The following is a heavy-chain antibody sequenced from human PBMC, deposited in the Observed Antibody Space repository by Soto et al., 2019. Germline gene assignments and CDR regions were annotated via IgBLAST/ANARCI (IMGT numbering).Heavy chain of an antibody. V-gene: IGHV3-53*01. J-gene: IGHJ5*02. CDR3: ARACGGNTELFDP. CDR2: IYTGGST. Sequence: GGSLRLSCAASGFTVSRDYMSWVRQAPGKGQEKVSVIYTGGSTYYADSVKGRFTFSRDNSKNTLYLQMNSLRAEDTAVYYRARACGGNTELFDPWGQET. CDR1: GFTVSRDY. D-gene: IGHD2-15*01.